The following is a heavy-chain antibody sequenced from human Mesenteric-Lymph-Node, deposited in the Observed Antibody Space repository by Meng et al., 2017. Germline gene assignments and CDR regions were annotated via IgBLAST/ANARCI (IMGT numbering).Heavy chain of an antibody. CDR2: IYYSGST. J-gene: IGHJ5*02. V-gene: IGHV4-30-4*01. CDR3: ARAEYYNWFDP. D-gene: IGHD1-14*01. Sequence: LQESGRGLVKLSQTWPLTCSVSGGSISSGDSYWSWIRQPPGKGLEWIGYIYYSGSTYYNPSLRSRITISVDTSKNQFSLRLRSVTAADTAVYYCARAEYYNWFDPWGQGTLVTVSS. CDR1: GGSISSGDSY.